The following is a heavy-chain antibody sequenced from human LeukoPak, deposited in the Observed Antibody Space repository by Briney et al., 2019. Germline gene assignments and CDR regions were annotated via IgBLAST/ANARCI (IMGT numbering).Heavy chain of an antibody. D-gene: IGHD5-12*01. CDR3: AKDLGRWLKGLDY. CDR1: GFTFSSYA. V-gene: IGHV3-23*01. CDR2: ISGSGGST. J-gene: IGHJ4*02. Sequence: GGSLRLSCAASGFTFSSYAMSWVRQAPGKGLGWVSAISGSGGSTYYADSVKGRFTISRDNSKNTLYLQMNSLRAEDTAVYYCAKDLGRWLKGLDYWGQGTLVTVSS.